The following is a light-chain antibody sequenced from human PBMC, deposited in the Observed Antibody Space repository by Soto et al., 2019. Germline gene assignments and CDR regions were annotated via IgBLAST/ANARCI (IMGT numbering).Light chain of an antibody. CDR2: DAS. V-gene: IGKV3-20*01. J-gene: IGKJ1*01. CDR1: ENVASNY. CDR3: QQYAISPWT. Sequence: IVLTQSPGTLSLSPGERATLSCRASENVASNYLAWYQQKPGQAPRLLIFDASSRATDIPDRFSGSGSGRDFTLIISRLEPEDFAVYHCQQYAISPWTFGRGTKVEV.